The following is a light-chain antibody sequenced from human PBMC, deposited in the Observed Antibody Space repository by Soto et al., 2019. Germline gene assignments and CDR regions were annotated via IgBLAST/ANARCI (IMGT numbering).Light chain of an antibody. Sequence: QSALTQPASVSGSPGQSITISCTGTSSDVGSYNLVSWYQQHPGKAPQLMIYEGSKRPSGVSNRFSGSTSGNTASLTISGLQAEDEDDYYCCSYAGSRDVVFGGGTKLTVL. CDR2: EGS. V-gene: IGLV2-23*01. CDR1: SSDVGSYNL. CDR3: CSYAGSRDVV. J-gene: IGLJ2*01.